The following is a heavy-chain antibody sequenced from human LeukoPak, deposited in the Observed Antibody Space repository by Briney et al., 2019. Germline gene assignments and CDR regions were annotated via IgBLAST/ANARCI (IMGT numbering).Heavy chain of an antibody. CDR3: AKDITGGRSSPYFDS. V-gene: IGHV3-30*18. Sequence: GGSLRLSCAASGFTFSGHAMHWVRQAPGKGLELLAYISHDGSYQYHVDSVKGRFTVSRDNAKNSLYLQMNSLRDEDTALYYCAKDITGGRSSPYFDSWGQGTLVTVSS. CDR1: GFTFSGHA. J-gene: IGHJ4*02. CDR2: ISHDGSYQ. D-gene: IGHD1-14*01.